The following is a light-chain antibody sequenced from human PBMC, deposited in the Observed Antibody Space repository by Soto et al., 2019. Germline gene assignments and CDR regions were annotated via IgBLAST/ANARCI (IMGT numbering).Light chain of an antibody. Sequence: DIPMTQSTSTMAASVGDRVTITCRASQSISSWLARYQQKPGKAPNLLIYDASSLQSGVPSSFSGSGSGTEFTLTISSLQPDDFAAYYCQQYNSYWTFGQGTKVEI. CDR2: DAS. V-gene: IGKV1-5*01. J-gene: IGKJ1*01. CDR1: QSISSW. CDR3: QQYNSYWT.